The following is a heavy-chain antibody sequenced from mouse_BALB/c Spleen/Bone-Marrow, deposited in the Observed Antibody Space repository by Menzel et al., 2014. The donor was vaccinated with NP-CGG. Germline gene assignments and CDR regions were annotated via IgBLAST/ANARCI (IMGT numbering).Heavy chain of an antibody. CDR2: IWAGGFT. CDR3: ARDDYGDPMDY. V-gene: IGHV2-9*02. CDR1: GILLTRHS. D-gene: IGHD2-4*01. Sequence: QAQLKESGPRLVAPPQSLFILCHISGILLTRHSGHLVRPPSRNGLGGLGVIWAGGFTNYNSALMSRLSISKDDSKSQVFLKMNSLQTDDTAMYYCARDDYGDPMDYWGQGTSVTVSS. J-gene: IGHJ4*01.